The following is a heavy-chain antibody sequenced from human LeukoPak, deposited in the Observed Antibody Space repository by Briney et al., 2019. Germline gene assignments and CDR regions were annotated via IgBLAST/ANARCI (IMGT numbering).Heavy chain of an antibody. CDR3: AKDWKPDGLYDLDY. CDR1: GFTFSTYA. V-gene: IGHV3-23*01. J-gene: IGHJ4*02. CDR2: ISGSDRST. D-gene: IGHD5/OR15-5a*01. Sequence: GGSLRLSCAASGFTFSTYAMSWVRQAPGKGLEWVSGISGSDRSTYYADSVKGRFTISRDNSKNTVYLQMNSLRAEDTAIYYCAKDWKPDGLYDLDYWGQGTLVTVSS.